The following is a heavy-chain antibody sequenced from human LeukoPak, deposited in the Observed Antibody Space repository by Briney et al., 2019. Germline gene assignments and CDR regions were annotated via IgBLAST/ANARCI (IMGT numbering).Heavy chain of an antibody. CDR3: ARRVYYDIKRMNWFDP. J-gene: IGHJ5*02. D-gene: IGHD3-22*01. CDR2: INHSGST. CDR1: GGSFSGYY. V-gene: IGHV4-34*01. Sequence: SETLSLTCAVYGGSFSGYYWSWIRRPPGKGLEWIGEINHSGSTNYNPSLKSRVTISVDTSKNQFSLKLSSVTAADTAVYYCARRVYYDIKRMNWFDPWGQGTLVTVSS.